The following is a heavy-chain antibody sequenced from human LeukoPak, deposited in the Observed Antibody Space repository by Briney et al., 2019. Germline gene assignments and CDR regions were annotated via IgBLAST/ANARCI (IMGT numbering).Heavy chain of an antibody. CDR3: VTLTYSHFDY. CDR1: GFMFSSYW. D-gene: IGHD5-18*01. CDR2: IKQGGSEN. Sequence: GGSLRLSCAASGFMFSSYWMTWVRQAPEKGLEWVANIKQGGSENSYVDSVKGRFTISRDNAKNSLYLQISSLRAEDTAVYYCVTLTYSHFDYWGQGTLVTVSS. V-gene: IGHV3-7*01. J-gene: IGHJ4*02.